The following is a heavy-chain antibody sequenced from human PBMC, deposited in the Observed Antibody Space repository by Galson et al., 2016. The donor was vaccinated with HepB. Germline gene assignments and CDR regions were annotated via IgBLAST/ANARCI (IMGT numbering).Heavy chain of an antibody. CDR3: AKDSILGATAGFYGIDV. V-gene: IGHV3-30*18. J-gene: IGHJ6*02. D-gene: IGHD1-26*01. CDR2: ISYDGNKE. CDR1: GFRFTYYG. Sequence: SLRLSCAASGFRFTYYGLHWVRQAPGKGLEWVAVISYDGNKEYYADSVKGRFTIFRDNPKTTVYQEMNSLRVEDTAVYYCAKDSILGATAGFYGIDVWGQGTTVTVSS.